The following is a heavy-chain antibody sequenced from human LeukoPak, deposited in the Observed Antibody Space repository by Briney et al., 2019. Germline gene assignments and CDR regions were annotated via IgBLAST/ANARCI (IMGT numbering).Heavy chain of an antibody. CDR2: ISASGGNT. V-gene: IGHV3-23*01. Sequence: GGTLRLSCATSGFTFSNFAMSWVRHAPGKGLEWVSGISASGGNTYYPDSVKGRFTISRDNSKNTLYLQMNSLRAEDTAVYYCARPTYSGSYYWFDYWGQGTLVTVSS. CDR1: GFTFSNFA. CDR3: ARPTYSGSYYWFDY. D-gene: IGHD1-26*01. J-gene: IGHJ4*02.